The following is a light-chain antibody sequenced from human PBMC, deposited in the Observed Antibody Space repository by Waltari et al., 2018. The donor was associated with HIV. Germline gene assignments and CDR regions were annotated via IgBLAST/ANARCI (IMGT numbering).Light chain of an antibody. Sequence: QSVLTQPPSVSAAPGQKVTNSCSGSNSNIGNNYVSWYQQPQGTAPKPLIYDNNKRPSGIPDRFSGSKSGTSATLGITGLQTGDEADYYCGTWDSSLSAGVFGGGTKLTVL. CDR2: DNN. V-gene: IGLV1-51*01. CDR1: NSNIGNNY. CDR3: GTWDSSLSAGV. J-gene: IGLJ2*01.